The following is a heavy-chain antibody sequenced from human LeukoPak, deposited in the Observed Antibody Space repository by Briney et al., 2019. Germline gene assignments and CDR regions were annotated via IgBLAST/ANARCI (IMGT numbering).Heavy chain of an antibody. CDR1: GFTFSSYA. Sequence: GGSLRLSCAASGFTFSSYAMHWVRQAPGKGLEWVAVISYDGSNKYYADSVKGRFTISRDNSKNTLYLQMNSLRAEDTAVYYAVRPGPRAYWGQGTLVTVSS. CDR3: VRPGPRAY. CDR2: ISYDGSNK. D-gene: IGHD3-10*01. J-gene: IGHJ4*02. V-gene: IGHV3-30-3*01.